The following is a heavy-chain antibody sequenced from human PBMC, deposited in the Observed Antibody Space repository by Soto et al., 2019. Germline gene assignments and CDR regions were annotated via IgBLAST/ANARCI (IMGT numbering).Heavy chain of an antibody. Sequence: PSKTLSLTFTVSGAALSSGVYFYTWFRQPPGKGLEWLGYIYYSGGTNYNPSLKSRVTISLDKSKSQFSLRLISVTAADTAVYYCTRAQSDDNYFDPWGQGTLVTVSS. D-gene: IGHD6-19*01. CDR3: TRAQSDDNYFDP. J-gene: IGHJ5*02. CDR2: IYYSGGT. CDR1: GAALSSGVYF. V-gene: IGHV4-61*08.